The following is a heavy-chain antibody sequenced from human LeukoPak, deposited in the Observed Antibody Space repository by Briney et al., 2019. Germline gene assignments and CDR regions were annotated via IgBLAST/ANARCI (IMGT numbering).Heavy chain of an antibody. V-gene: IGHV6-1*01. CDR1: GDSVSSNSAA. CDR2: TYYKSKWYD. J-gene: IGHJ6*02. D-gene: IGHD3-10*01. Sequence: SQTLSLTCAISGDSVSSNSAAWTWIRQSPSRGLEWLGRTYYKSKWYDDYAVPVRSRIIINPDTSRNQFSLQLRSVTPEDTAVYFCARLKVTLVRGIIYDYYGLDVWGQGTPVSVSS. CDR3: ARLKVTLVRGIIYDYYGLDV.